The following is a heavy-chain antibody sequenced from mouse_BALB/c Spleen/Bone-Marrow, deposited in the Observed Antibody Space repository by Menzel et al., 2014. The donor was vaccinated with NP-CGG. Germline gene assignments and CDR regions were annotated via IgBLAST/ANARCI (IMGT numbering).Heavy chain of an antibody. CDR2: IWGDGST. V-gene: IGHV2-3*01. CDR1: GFSLPSYG. D-gene: IGHD4-1*01. J-gene: IGHJ2*01. Sequence: VKLQESGPGLVAPSQSLSITCSVSGFSLPSYGVSWVRQPPGKDLEWLGVIWGDGSTNYHSAFISRLSISKDNSKSQVFLKLNSLQTDDTATYYCAKGPNWDGYFDYWGQGTTLTVSS. CDR3: AKGPNWDGYFDY.